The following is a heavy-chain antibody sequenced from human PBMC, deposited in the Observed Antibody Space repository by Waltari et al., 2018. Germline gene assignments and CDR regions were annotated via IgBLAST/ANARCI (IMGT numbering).Heavy chain of an antibody. V-gene: IGHV4-59*01. CDR3: ARDKYSYCSGGSCYSGWFDP. D-gene: IGHD2-15*01. Sequence: QVQLQESGPGLVKPSETLSLTCTVSGGSISSYYWSWIRQPPGKGLEWLGYIYYSGSTNYNPSRKSRVTISVDASKNQFSLKLSSVTAADTAVYYCARDKYSYCSGGSCYSGWFDPWGQRTLVTVSS. J-gene: IGHJ5*02. CDR1: GGSISSYY. CDR2: IYYSGST.